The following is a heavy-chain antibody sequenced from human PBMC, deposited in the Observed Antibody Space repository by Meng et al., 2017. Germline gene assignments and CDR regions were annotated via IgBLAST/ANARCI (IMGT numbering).Heavy chain of an antibody. D-gene: IGHD6-13*01. CDR3: AKQEQQLVLWYYGMDV. Sequence: GESLKISCAASGFTFSSYAMSWVRQAPGKGLEWVSAISGSGGSTYYADSVKGRFTISRDNSKNTLYLQMNSLRAEDTAVYHCAKQEQQLVLWYYGMDVWGQGTTVTVSS. V-gene: IGHV3-23*01. J-gene: IGHJ6*02. CDR1: GFTFSSYA. CDR2: ISGSGGST.